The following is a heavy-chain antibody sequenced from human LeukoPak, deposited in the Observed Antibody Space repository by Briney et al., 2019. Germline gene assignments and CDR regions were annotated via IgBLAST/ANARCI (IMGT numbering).Heavy chain of an antibody. D-gene: IGHD3-22*01. CDR1: GYTFTSYY. J-gene: IGHJ1*01. CDR2: INPNSGGT. Sequence: ASVKLSCKASGYTFTSYYLHWVRQAPGQGPEWKGWINPNSGGTNYAQKFQGRVTMTRDTSISTAYMELSRLRSDDTAEYYCARALYYDSSGYYSSSYYYFQHWGQGTLVTVSS. CDR3: ARALYYDSSGYYSSSYYYFQH. V-gene: IGHV1-2*02.